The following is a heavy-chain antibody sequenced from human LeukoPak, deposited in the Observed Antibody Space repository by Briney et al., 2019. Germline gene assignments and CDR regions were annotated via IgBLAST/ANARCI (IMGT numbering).Heavy chain of an antibody. V-gene: IGHV4-38-2*02. CDR3: ARDGGDYVWIFDC. D-gene: IGHD3-16*01. Sequence: PSETLSLTCTVSGYSISSGYYWGWIRQPPGKGLEWIGSIYHSGSTYYNPSLKSRVTISVDTSKNQFSLKLSSVTAADTAVYYCARDGGDYVWIFDCWGQGTLVTVSS. CDR1: GYSISSGYY. CDR2: IYHSGST. J-gene: IGHJ4*02.